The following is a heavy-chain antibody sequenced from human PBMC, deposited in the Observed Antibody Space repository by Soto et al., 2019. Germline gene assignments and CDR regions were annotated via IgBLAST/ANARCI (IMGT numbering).Heavy chain of an antibody. V-gene: IGHV1-69*13. CDR1: GDTFSSYA. D-gene: IGHD2-15*01. J-gene: IGHJ4*02. Sequence: SVKVSCKASGDTFSSYAISWVRQAPGQGLEWMGGIIPIIGTANYAQKFQGRVTITADESTSTAYMELSSLRSEDTAVYYCARDAAPPTPIRGFDYWGQGTLVTVSS. CDR2: IIPIIGTA. CDR3: ARDAAPPTPIRGFDY.